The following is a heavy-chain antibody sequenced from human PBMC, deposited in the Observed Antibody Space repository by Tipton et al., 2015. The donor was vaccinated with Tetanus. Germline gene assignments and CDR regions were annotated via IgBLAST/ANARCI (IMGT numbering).Heavy chain of an antibody. V-gene: IGHV4-31*03. D-gene: IGHD3-10*01. J-gene: IGHJ4*02. CDR1: GGSISSGGYY. CDR2: IYYSGST. CDR3: ARGVWFGPGPRYYFDY. Sequence: TLSLTCTVSGGSISSGGYYWSWIRQHPGKGLEWIGYIYYSGSTHYNPSLKSRVTMSLDTSKNQFSLKLNSVTAADTAVYYCARGVWFGPGPRYYFDYWGQGTLVTVSS.